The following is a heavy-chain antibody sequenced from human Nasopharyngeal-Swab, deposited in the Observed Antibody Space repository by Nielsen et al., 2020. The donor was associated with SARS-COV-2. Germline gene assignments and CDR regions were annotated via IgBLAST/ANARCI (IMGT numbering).Heavy chain of an antibody. CDR1: GFTFSSYW. D-gene: IGHD3-22*01. CDR2: IKQDGSEK. CDR3: ARETFGISITMIVVTQGAFDI. V-gene: IGHV3-7*01. Sequence: GSLKISCAASGFTFSSYWMSWVRQAPGKGLEWVANIKQDGSEKYYVDSVKGRFTISRDNAKNSLYLQMNSLRAEDTAVYYCARETFGISITMIVVTQGAFDIWGQGTMVTVSS. J-gene: IGHJ3*02.